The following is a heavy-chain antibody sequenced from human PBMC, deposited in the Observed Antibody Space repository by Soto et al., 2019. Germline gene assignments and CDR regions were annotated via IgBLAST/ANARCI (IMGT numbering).Heavy chain of an antibody. Sequence: QVHLVESGGGVVQPGRSLRLSCAASGFTFSSYAVHWVRQAPGKGLEWVALISSDGRNKYYAASVKGRFTISRDNSKNTLYLQMSSLRAEDTAVYYCARDRQDYWGQGTLVTVSS. J-gene: IGHJ4*02. CDR1: GFTFSSYA. V-gene: IGHV3-30*04. CDR2: ISSDGRNK. CDR3: ARDRQDY.